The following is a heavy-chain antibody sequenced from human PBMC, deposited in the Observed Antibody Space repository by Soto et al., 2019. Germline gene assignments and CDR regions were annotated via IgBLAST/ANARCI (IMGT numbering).Heavy chain of an antibody. CDR3: ANRPTRTTLTNRFDP. V-gene: IGHV3-23*01. CDR2: ISGSVGST. D-gene: IGHD1-7*01. J-gene: IGHJ5*02. Sequence: GGNLRLSCAASGFTFSSYAMTWVRQAPGNGLECVSAISGSVGSTXXADSVKGXXTISRDNSKNTLYLQXNSVRAEDTAVYYCANRPTRTTLTNRFDPWGRGT. CDR1: GFTFSSYA.